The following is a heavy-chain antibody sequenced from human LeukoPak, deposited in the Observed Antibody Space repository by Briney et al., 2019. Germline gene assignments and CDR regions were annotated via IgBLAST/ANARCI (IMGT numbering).Heavy chain of an antibody. V-gene: IGHV3-11*04. CDR2: ISSGGRTI. D-gene: IGHD2-15*01. J-gene: IGHJ5*02. CDR3: ARDPQDIVVVVAAP. CDR1: GFTFSDYY. Sequence: GGSLRLSCAASGFTFSDYYMSWIRQAPGKGLEWVSYISSGGRTIYYADSVKGRFTMSRDNAKNSLYLQMNSLRAEDTAVYYCARDPQDIVVVVAAPWGQGTLVTVSS.